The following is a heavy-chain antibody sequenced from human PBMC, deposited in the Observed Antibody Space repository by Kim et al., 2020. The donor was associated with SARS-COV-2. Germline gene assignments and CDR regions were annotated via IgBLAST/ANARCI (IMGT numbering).Heavy chain of an antibody. V-gene: IGHV4-39*01. CDR3: ASPDYDFWSGYYVGMDV. J-gene: IGHJ6*02. Sequence: SETLSLTCTVSGGSISSSSYYWGWIRQPPGKGLEWIGSIYYSGSTYYNPSLKSRVTISVDTSKNQFSLKLSSVTAADTAVYYCASPDYDFWSGYYVGMDVWGQGTTVTVSS. CDR1: GGSISSSSYY. CDR2: IYYSGST. D-gene: IGHD3-3*01.